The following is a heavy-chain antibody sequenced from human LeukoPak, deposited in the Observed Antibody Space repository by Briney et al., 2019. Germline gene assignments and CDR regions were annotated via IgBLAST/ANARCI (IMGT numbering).Heavy chain of an antibody. Sequence: PGGSLRLSCAASGFTFSSYSMSWVRQAPGKGLEWVSSISSSSSYIYYADSVKGRFTISRDNAKNSLYLQMNSLRAEDTAVYYCASPNRYCSSTSCYEFDYWGQGTLVTVSS. V-gene: IGHV3-21*01. CDR1: GFTFSSYS. CDR2: ISSSSSYI. CDR3: ASPNRYCSSTSCYEFDY. J-gene: IGHJ4*02. D-gene: IGHD2-2*01.